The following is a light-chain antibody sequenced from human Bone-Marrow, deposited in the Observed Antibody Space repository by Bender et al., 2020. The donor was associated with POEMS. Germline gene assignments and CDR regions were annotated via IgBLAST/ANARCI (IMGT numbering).Light chain of an antibody. CDR2: NVD. CDR1: SSDVGGYNL. J-gene: IGLJ3*02. V-gene: IGLV2-14*03. Sequence: QSALTQPASVSGSPGQSITISCTGTSSDVGGYNLVSWYQQHPGKAPKIMLYNVDNRPSGVPDRFSGSKSGTSASLAITGLQAEDVGDYYCQSYDNSLGGWVFGGGTKLTVL. CDR3: QSYDNSLGGWV.